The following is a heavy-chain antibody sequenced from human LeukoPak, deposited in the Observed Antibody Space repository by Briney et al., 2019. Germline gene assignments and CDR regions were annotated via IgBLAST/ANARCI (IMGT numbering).Heavy chain of an antibody. CDR1: GFTFSSSW. J-gene: IGHJ6*02. V-gene: IGHV3-7*01. Sequence: GGSLRLSCAASGFTFSSSWMNWVRQAPGKGLEWVANINQDGSEKYYVDSVKGRFTISRDNAKNSLYLQMNSLRAEDTAVYYCARDGGGSSWYLVGYYYYYGMDVWGQGTTVTVSS. CDR2: INQDGSEK. D-gene: IGHD6-13*01. CDR3: ARDGGGSSWYLVGYYYYYGMDV.